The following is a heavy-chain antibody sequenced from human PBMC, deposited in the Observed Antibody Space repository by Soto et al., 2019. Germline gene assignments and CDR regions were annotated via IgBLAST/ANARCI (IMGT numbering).Heavy chain of an antibody. CDR1: GYAFTTSA. D-gene: IGHD1-26*01. V-gene: IGHV1-3*01. Sequence: QVHLVQSGAEVQKPGASVRISCQASGYAFTTSAIHWVRQAPGQSLEWMGWINPATGDTKYSQNVRGRVTFALDTSATTAYMDLRSLASHDTAVYYCARDIVSVGPRANDAFDVWGQGTMITVSS. CDR3: ARDIVSVGPRANDAFDV. J-gene: IGHJ3*01. CDR2: INPATGDT.